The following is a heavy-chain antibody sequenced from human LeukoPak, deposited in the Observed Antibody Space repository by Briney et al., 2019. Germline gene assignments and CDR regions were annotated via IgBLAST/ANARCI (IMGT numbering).Heavy chain of an antibody. CDR2: INPSGGST. CDR1: GYTLTELS. Sequence: VASVKVSCKVSGYTLTELSMHWVRQAPGQGLEWMGIINPSGGSTSYAQKFQGRVTMTRDTSTSTAYMELSSLRSEDTAVYYCARDLGRGYQLTFDYWGQGTLVTVSS. V-gene: IGHV1-46*01. D-gene: IGHD2-2*01. CDR3: ARDLGRGYQLTFDY. J-gene: IGHJ4*02.